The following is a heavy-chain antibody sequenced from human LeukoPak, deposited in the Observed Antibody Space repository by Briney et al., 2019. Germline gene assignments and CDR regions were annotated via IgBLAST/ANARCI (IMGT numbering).Heavy chain of an antibody. CDR2: ILHDGSNE. J-gene: IGHJ4*02. D-gene: IGHD2-15*01. V-gene: IGHV3-30*03. CDR3: ARDQTGFCSGSSCLGSTFDY. Sequence: GRSLRLSGAASGFTFSSYDMYWVRQAPGKGLDWVAVILHDGSNEYYADSVKGRFTISRDNSKNTLYLQMNSLRAEDTAVYYCARDQTGFCSGSSCLGSTFDYWGQGTLVTVSS. CDR1: GFTFSSYD.